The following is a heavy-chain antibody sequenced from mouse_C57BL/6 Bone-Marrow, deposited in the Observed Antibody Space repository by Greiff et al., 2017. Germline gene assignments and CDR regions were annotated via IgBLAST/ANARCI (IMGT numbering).Heavy chain of an antibody. Sequence: DVMLVESGGGLVKPGGSLKLSCAASGFTFSSYAMSWVRQTPEKRLEWVATLSDGGSYTYYPDNVKGRFTISRDNAKNNLYLQMSHLKSEDTAMYYCARSYYSNYGFAYWGQGTLVTVSA. CDR2: LSDGGSYT. J-gene: IGHJ3*01. CDR3: ARSYYSNYGFAY. D-gene: IGHD2-5*01. CDR1: GFTFSSYA. V-gene: IGHV5-4*03.